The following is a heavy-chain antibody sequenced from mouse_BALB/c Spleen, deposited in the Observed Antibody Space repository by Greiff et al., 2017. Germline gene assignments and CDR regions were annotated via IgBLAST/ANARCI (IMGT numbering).Heavy chain of an antibody. Sequence: EVQLQESGPSLVKPSQTLSLTCSVTGDSITSGYWNWIRKFPGNKLEYMGYISYSGSTYYNPSLKSRISITRDTSKNQYYRQLNSVTTEDTATYYCARNRYDGTPGFAYWGQGTLVTVSA. CDR1: GDSITSGY. CDR3: ARNRYDGTPGFAY. V-gene: IGHV3-8*02. D-gene: IGHD2-14*01. J-gene: IGHJ3*01. CDR2: ISYSGST.